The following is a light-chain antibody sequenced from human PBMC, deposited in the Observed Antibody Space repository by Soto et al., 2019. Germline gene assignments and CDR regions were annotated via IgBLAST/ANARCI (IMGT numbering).Light chain of an antibody. CDR1: QSVNSN. J-gene: IGKJ1*01. V-gene: IGKV3-15*01. CDR2: RAS. Sequence: EIVMTQSPATLSVSPGERATLSCRASQSVNSNLAWYQQKPGQAPSLLIYRASTRATGIPARFSGSGSGTDFTLTISGLQSEDFAVYYCKKYNNWPRTFGQGTKVEIK. CDR3: KKYNNWPRT.